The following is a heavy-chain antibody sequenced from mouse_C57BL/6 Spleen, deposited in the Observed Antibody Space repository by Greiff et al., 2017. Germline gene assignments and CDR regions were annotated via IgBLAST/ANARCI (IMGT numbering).Heavy chain of an antibody. J-gene: IGHJ1*03. D-gene: IGHD3-3*01. Sequence: EVMLVESGGGLVKPGGSLKLSCAASGFTFSDYGMHWVRQAPEKGLEWVAYISSGSSTIYYADTVKGRFTISRDNAKNTLFLQMTSLRSEDTAMYYCARGLGQDWYFDVWGTGTTVTVSS. CDR1: GFTFSDYG. V-gene: IGHV5-17*01. CDR3: ARGLGQDWYFDV. CDR2: ISSGSSTI.